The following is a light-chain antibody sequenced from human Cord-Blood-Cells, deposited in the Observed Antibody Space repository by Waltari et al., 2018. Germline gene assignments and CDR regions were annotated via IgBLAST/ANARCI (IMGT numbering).Light chain of an antibody. J-gene: IGKJ1*01. CDR3: QQYNSYST. CDR1: QSISSW. Sequence: DIPMTQSPSPLSASVGDRVPITCRASQSISSWLAWYQQKPGKAPKLLIYKASSLESGVPSRFSGSGSGTEFTLTISSLQPDDFATYYCQQYNSYSTFGQGTKVEIK. CDR2: KAS. V-gene: IGKV1-5*03.